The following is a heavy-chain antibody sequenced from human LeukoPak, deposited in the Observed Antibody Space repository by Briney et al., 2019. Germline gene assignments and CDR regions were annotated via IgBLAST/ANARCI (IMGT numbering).Heavy chain of an antibody. CDR1: GSISSYY. V-gene: IGHV4-4*09. CDR2: IYTSGST. J-gene: IGHJ3*02. D-gene: IGHD2-2*01. CDR3: ARQKCTSTSCLTKNAFDI. Sequence: SETLSLTCTVSGSISSYYWSWIRQPPGKGLEWIGHIYTSGSTNYNPSLKSRVTISVDTSKNQFSLDLSSVTAADTAVYYCARQKCTSTSCLTKNAFDIWGQGTMVTVSS.